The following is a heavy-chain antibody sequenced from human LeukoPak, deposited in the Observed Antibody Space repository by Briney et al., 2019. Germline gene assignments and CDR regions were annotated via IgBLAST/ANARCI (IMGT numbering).Heavy chain of an antibody. Sequence: SETLSLTCAVYGGSFSGYYWSWIRQPPGKGLEWIGEINHSGSTNYSPSLKSRVTISIDTSKNQFSLKPSSVTAADTAVYYCAREGVAAAATYWYFDLWGRGTLLTVSS. CDR3: AREGVAAAATYWYFDL. V-gene: IGHV4-34*01. CDR1: GGSFSGYY. D-gene: IGHD6-13*01. CDR2: INHSGST. J-gene: IGHJ2*01.